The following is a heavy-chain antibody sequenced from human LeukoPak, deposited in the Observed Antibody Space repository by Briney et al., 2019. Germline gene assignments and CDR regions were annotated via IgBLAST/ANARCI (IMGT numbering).Heavy chain of an antibody. CDR3: ARDYTMGYYYDSSGPPATYYYYYMDV. D-gene: IGHD3-22*01. V-gene: IGHV4-39*02. J-gene: IGHJ6*03. CDR2: IYYSGST. CDR1: GGSISSSSYY. Sequence: SETLSLTCTVSGGSISSSSYYWGWIRQPPGKGLQWIGSIYYSGSTYYNPSLKSRVTISVDTSKNQFSLKLSSVTAADTAVYYCARDYTMGYYYDSSGPPATYYYYYMDVWGKGTTVTVSS.